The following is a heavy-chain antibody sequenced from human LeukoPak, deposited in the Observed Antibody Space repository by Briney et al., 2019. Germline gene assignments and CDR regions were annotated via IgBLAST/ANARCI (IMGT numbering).Heavy chain of an antibody. CDR2: IHNSGST. D-gene: IGHD3-22*01. CDR1: GDSINAYH. CDR3: ARDDSSGEGSGGYHY. Sequence: PSETLSLICTVSGDSINAYHWSWLRQSAGKGLEWIGRIHNSGSTNYNPSLRSRVAISMDNSKNQFSLKLISVTAADTAMYYCARDDSSGEGSGGYHYGGQGTLVTVSS. J-gene: IGHJ4*02. V-gene: IGHV4-4*07.